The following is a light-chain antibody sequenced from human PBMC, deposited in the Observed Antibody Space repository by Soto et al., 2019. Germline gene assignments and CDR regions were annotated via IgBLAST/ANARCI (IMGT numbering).Light chain of an antibody. CDR1: SSAVGGYNY. Sequence: QSALTQPRPVSGTPGQSVTISCTGTSSAVGGYNYVSWYQQHPGKAPKLMIYDVSKRPSGVPDRFSGSKSGNTASLTISGLQAEDEADYYCCSYAGSYTSYVFGTGTKV. J-gene: IGLJ1*01. V-gene: IGLV2-11*01. CDR2: DVS. CDR3: CSYAGSYTSYV.